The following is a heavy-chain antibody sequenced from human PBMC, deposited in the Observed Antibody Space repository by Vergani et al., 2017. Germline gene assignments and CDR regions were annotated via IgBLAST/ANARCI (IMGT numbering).Heavy chain of an antibody. V-gene: IGHV4-39*01. CDR1: GSSISRSSYY. J-gene: IGHJ4*02. Sequence: QLQLQESGPGLVKPSETLSLTCTVSGSSISRSSYYWGWIRQPPGKGLEWIGSIYYSGRTYYNPSLKSRVTISVDTSKNQFSLNLSSVTAADTAVYYCARPASSGWYPFDYWGQGTLVTVSS. D-gene: IGHD6-19*01. CDR2: IYYSGRT. CDR3: ARPASSGWYPFDY.